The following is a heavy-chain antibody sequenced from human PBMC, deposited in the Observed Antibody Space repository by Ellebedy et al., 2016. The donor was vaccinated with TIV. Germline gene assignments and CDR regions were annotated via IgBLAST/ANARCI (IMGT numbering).Heavy chain of an antibody. V-gene: IGHV5-51*01. D-gene: IGHD3-22*01. CDR3: ARHDYYDSSGYDY. CDR2: IYPGESEN. CDR1: GYRFTSYW. Sequence: GESLKISCKGSGYRFTSYWNGWVRQMHGKGLEWMGIIYPGESENRYSPSFQGQVTISPDKSISTAYLQWSSLKASDTAMYYCARHDYYDSSGYDYWGQGTLVTVSS. J-gene: IGHJ4*02.